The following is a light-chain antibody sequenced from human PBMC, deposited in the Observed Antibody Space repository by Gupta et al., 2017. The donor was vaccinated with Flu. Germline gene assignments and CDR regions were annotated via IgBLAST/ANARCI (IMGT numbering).Light chain of an antibody. CDR3: QQYGRLLWT. J-gene: IGKJ1*01. V-gene: IGKV3-20*01. CDR1: QSVSSSY. Sequence: EIVLTQSPGTLSLSPGDRATLPCRASQSVSSSYLAWYQQKPGQAPRLLIYGASNRATGIPDRFSGSGSGTDFILTISRLEPEDFAEYYCQQYGRLLWTFGQGTKVEIK. CDR2: GAS.